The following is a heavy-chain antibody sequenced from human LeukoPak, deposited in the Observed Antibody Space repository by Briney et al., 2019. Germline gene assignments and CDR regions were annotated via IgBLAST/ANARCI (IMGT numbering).Heavy chain of an antibody. CDR3: ARGSGGDYYGSGIHY. D-gene: IGHD3-10*01. CDR1: GYTFTSYY. CDR2: INPSGGST. Sequence: GASVKVSCKASGYTFTSYYMHWVRQAPGQGLEWMGIINPSGGSTSYAQKFQGRVTMTRDTSTSTVYMELSSLRSEDTAVYYCARGSGGDYYGSGIHYWGQGTLVTVSS. V-gene: IGHV1-46*01. J-gene: IGHJ4*02.